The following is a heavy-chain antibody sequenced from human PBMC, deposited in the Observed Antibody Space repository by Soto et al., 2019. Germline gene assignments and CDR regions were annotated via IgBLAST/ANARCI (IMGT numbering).Heavy chain of an antibody. CDR2: IHSDGSST. CDR3: ARGARGALEL. J-gene: IGHJ3*01. V-gene: IGHV3-74*03. D-gene: IGHD3-10*01. Sequence: EVQLVESGGGLVQPGASLRLSCAASGFTFSYYWMHWVRQAPGKGLVWVSRIHSDGSSTTYADSVKGRFTISRDNAMNRLRLQLNSLRAEDTAVYYCARGARGALELWGQGTVVTVSS. CDR1: GFTFSYYW.